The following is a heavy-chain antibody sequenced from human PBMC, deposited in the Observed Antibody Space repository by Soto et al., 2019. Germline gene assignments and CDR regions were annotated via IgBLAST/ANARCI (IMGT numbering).Heavy chain of an antibody. J-gene: IGHJ6*02. Sequence: LALNCVVSGDSVSSGSAAFNWIRQSPSRGLEWLGRTYYRSKWYNDYAVSMKSRITINPDTSRNQFSLQLNSVTPEDTAVYFCARGRPAYYGLDVWGQGTTVTVSS. V-gene: IGHV6-1*01. CDR1: GDSVSSGSAA. D-gene: IGHD6-6*01. CDR2: TYYRSKWYN. CDR3: ARGRPAYYGLDV.